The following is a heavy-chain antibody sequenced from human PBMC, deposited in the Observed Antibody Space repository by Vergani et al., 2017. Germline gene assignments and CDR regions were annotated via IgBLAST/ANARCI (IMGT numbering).Heavy chain of an antibody. J-gene: IGHJ6*02. CDR2: IYHSGST. Sequence: QVQLQESGPGLVKPSGTLALTCAVSGGSISSSNWWSWVRQPPGKGLEWIGEIYHSGSTNYNPSLKSRVTISVDKSKNQFSLKLSSVTAADTAVYYCARFXTGTTIYYYYGMDVWGQGTTVTVSS. V-gene: IGHV4-4*02. CDR3: ARFXTGTTIYYYYGMDV. CDR1: GGSISSSNW. D-gene: IGHD1-1*01.